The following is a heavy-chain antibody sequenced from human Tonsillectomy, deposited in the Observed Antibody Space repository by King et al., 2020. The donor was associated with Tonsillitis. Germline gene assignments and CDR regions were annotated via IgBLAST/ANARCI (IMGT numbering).Heavy chain of an antibody. V-gene: IGHV3-30*18. CDR2: IAYDGSNK. CDR3: AKYLGGGAVDY. Sequence: VQLVESGGGVVQPGRSLRLSCAASGVTFSSYGMHWVRQAPGKGLEWVAVIAYDGSNKYYADSVKGRFTISRDNSKNTLYLQMNSLRAEDTAVYYCAKYLGGGAVDYLGQGTLVTVSS. D-gene: IGHD3-16*01. CDR1: GVTFSSYG. J-gene: IGHJ4*02.